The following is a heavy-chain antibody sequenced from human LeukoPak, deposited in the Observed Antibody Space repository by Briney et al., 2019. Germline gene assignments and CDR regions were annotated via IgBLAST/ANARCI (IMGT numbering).Heavy chain of an antibody. Sequence: SETLSLSCTVSGGSMSSDYWCWIRQSPGMGLEWIGYFKHDGSTGYNPSLKSRATISVDRSKNLFSLKVNSVTAADTAVYYCATVDVESDIDYWGQGTLVTVSS. D-gene: IGHD2-21*02. J-gene: IGHJ4*02. CDR3: ATVDVESDIDY. CDR2: FKHDGST. V-gene: IGHV4-59*01. CDR1: GGSMSSDY.